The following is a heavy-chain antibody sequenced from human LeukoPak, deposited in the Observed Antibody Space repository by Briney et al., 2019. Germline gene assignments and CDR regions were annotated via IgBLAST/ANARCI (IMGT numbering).Heavy chain of an antibody. CDR1: GYTFTSNY. CDR3: ARDGGSSWYYFDY. D-gene: IGHD6-13*01. Sequence: ASVKVSCKASGYTFTSNYIHWVRQAPGQGLVWMGMIYPRDGSTSYAQKFQGRVTMTRDTSTSTVYMELSSLRSEDTAVYYCARDGGSSWYYFDYWGQGTLVTVSS. CDR2: IYPRDGST. V-gene: IGHV1-46*01. J-gene: IGHJ4*02.